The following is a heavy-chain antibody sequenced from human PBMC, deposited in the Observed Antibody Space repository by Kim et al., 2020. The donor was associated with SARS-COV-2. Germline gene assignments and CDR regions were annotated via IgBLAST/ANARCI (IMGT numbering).Heavy chain of an antibody. CDR3: ARGGYCSSTSCYFYYYALDV. Sequence: GSLSLSCAASGFDFGTHSMNWVRQAPGKGLEWVSSIGGASNYIYYADSVKGRFTISRDNAKNSLYLQMNSLRAEDTAVYYCARGGYCSSTSCYFYYYALDVWGQGTTVTVSS. D-gene: IGHD2-2*01. CDR2: IGGASNYI. J-gene: IGHJ6*02. CDR1: GFDFGTHS. V-gene: IGHV3-21*01.